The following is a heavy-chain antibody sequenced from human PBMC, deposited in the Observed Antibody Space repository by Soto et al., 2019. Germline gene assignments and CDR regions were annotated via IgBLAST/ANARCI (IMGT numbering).Heavy chain of an antibody. CDR3: TTLNSMGSDY. CDR2: IRSKTNNYAT. D-gene: IGHD2-21*01. CDR1: GFSFSAAA. J-gene: IGHJ4*02. V-gene: IGHV3-73*01. Sequence: GSLRLSCAASGFSFSAAAMHWVRQASGRGLEWIGRIRSKTNNYATIYSASVKGRFIISRDDSKNTAYLEMTSLKYEDTAVYYCTTLNSMGSDYWGQGS.